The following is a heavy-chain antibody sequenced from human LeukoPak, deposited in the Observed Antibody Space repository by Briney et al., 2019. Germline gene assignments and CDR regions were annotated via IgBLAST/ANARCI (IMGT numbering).Heavy chain of an antibody. J-gene: IGHJ4*02. V-gene: IGHV3-23*03. CDR2: FYRGETT. Sequence: GGSLRLSCAASGFSFTNYAMSWVRQAPGKGLEWVSFFYRGETTYYAESVRGRFTISRDISKNTLYLLMNSLIPEDTAVYYCAREVVSIPSYFESWGQGTRVTVSS. CDR1: GFSFTNYA. CDR3: AREVVSIPSYFES. D-gene: IGHD2-15*01.